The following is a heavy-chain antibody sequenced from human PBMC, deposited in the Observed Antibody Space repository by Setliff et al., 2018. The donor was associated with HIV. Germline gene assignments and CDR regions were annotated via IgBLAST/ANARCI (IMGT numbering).Heavy chain of an antibody. CDR2: IDSDGGSA. V-gene: IGHV3-64*02. J-gene: IGHJ6*02. CDR1: GFTFSSYS. CDR3: ARDRQPLSSSGWGSHMDV. Sequence: GSLRLSCAASGFTFSSYSMNWVRQAPGKGLEYVSGIDSDGGSAYYADSVKGRFTISRDNSKNTLYLQMGSLRNEDMAVYFCARDRQPLSSSGWGSHMDVWGQGTTVTVSS. D-gene: IGHD6-19*01.